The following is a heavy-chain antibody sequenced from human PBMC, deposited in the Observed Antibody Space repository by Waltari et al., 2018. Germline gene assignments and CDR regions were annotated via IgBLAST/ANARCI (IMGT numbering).Heavy chain of an antibody. Sequence: QVQLQQWGAGLLKPSETLSLTCAVYGGSFSGYYWSWIRQPPGKGLEWIGEINHSGSTNYNPSLKSRVTISVDTSKNQFSLKLSSVTAADTAVYYCAFGRFGELNYWGQGTLVTVSS. D-gene: IGHD3-10*01. CDR3: AFGRFGELNY. CDR1: GGSFSGYY. J-gene: IGHJ4*02. CDR2: INHSGST. V-gene: IGHV4-34*01.